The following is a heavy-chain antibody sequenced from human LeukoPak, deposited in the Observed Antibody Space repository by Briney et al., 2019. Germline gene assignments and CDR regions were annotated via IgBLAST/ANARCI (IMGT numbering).Heavy chain of an antibody. D-gene: IGHD4-17*01. CDR1: GGSISSHY. CDR3: GRNGDYSIDN. Sequence: SETLSLTCTVSGGSISSHYWNWVRQPPGKGLEWIGEISNRGSTNSNPSLKSRFTISMDGSKNQFSLKLNSVTAADTAVYYCGRNGDYSIDNWGQGTLVTVSS. V-gene: IGHV4-59*11. J-gene: IGHJ4*02. CDR2: ISNRGST.